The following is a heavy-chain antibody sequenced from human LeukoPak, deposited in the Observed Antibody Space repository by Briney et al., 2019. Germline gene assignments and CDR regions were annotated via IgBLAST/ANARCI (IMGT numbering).Heavy chain of an antibody. D-gene: IGHD5-24*01. J-gene: IGHJ4*02. CDR1: GFIFSSYE. V-gene: IGHV3-48*03. CDR2: ISNSGSSI. CDR3: ARTRDGPFAY. Sequence: PGGSLRLSCAASGFIFSSYEMNWVRQAPGKGLEWLSHISNSGSSIQYADSVKGRFTISRDNAKNSLYLQMNSLRVEDTAVYYCARTRDGPFAYWGQGTLVTVSS.